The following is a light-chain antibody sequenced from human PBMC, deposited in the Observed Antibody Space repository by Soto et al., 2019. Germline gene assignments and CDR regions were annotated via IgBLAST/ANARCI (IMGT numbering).Light chain of an antibody. CDR2: GAS. CDR1: QSVSSSY. Sequence: EIVLTQSPGILSLSPGERATLSCRASQSVSSSYLAWYQQKPGQAPRLLIYGASSRATGIPDRFSGSGSGTDFTLTISRLEPEDFAVYYCQQYGSSHMYTFGQGTKLEIK. CDR3: QQYGSSHMYT. J-gene: IGKJ2*01. V-gene: IGKV3-20*01.